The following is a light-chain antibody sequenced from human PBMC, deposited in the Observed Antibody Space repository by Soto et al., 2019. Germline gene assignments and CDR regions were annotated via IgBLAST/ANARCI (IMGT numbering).Light chain of an antibody. J-gene: IGLJ1*01. CDR1: TSNIGTNA. V-gene: IGLV1-47*01. Sequence: QCVLNQSASASGTPGQRVTISCSGGTSNIGTNAVYWFQLLPGTAPKLLIYYSNHRPSGISDRFSGSKSGTSASLAISGLRPEDEADYYCAAWDDRLRGYVFAAGTKVTVL. CDR3: AAWDDRLRGYV. CDR2: YSN.